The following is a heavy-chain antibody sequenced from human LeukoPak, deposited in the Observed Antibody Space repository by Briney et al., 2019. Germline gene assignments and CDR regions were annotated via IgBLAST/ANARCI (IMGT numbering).Heavy chain of an antibody. CDR1: GYTFTSYA. D-gene: IGHD5-12*01. Sequence: ASVEVSCKASGYTFTSYAMHWVRQAPGQRLEWMGWINAGNGNTKYSQKFQGRVTITRDTSASTAYMELSSLRSEDTAVYYCAREGQSPGVATVTSFDYWGQGTLVTVSS. V-gene: IGHV1-3*01. J-gene: IGHJ4*02. CDR3: AREGQSPGVATVTSFDY. CDR2: INAGNGNT.